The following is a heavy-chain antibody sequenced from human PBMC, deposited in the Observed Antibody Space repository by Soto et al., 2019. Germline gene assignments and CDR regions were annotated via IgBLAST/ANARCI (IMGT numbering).Heavy chain of an antibody. CDR3: ARGYISSTSGYYYYGMDV. Sequence: SVKVSCKASGGTFSSYAISWGREAPVQGLEWMGGIIPIFGTANYAQKFQGRVTITADKSTSTAYMELSSLRSEDTAVYYCARGYISSTSGYYYYGMDVWGQGTTVTVSS. D-gene: IGHD2-2*01. CDR2: IIPIFGTA. J-gene: IGHJ6*02. V-gene: IGHV1-69*06. CDR1: GGTFSSYA.